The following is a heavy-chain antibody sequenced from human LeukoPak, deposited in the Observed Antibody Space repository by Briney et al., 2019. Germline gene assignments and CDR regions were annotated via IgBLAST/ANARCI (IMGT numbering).Heavy chain of an antibody. CDR1: GFTFSDSY. CDR2: ISSSGSSI. Sequence: KSGGYLRLSCAASGFTFSDSYMSWIRQAPGKGLEWVSYISSSGSSIYYADSVEGRFTISRDNAKNSLYLQMRSLRAEDTAVYYCARETDTAMVDYWGQGTLVTVSS. V-gene: IGHV3-11*04. CDR3: ARETDTAMVDY. D-gene: IGHD5-18*01. J-gene: IGHJ4*02.